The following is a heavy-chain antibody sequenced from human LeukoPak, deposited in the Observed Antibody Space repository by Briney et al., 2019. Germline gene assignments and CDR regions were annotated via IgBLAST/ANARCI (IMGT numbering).Heavy chain of an antibody. D-gene: IGHD6-19*01. CDR2: INSDGSST. CDR1: GFTFSSYW. V-gene: IGHV3-74*01. Sequence: SGGSLRLSCAASGFTFSSYWMHWVRQAPGKGLVWVSRINSDGSSTNYADSVKGRFTISRDNAKNTLSLQMNSLRAEDTAVYYCARDLEQWLVHVSDYWGQGTLVTVSS. CDR3: ARDLEQWLVHVSDY. J-gene: IGHJ4*02.